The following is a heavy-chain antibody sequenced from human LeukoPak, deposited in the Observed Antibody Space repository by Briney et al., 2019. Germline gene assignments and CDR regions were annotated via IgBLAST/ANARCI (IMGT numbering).Heavy chain of an antibody. CDR2: ISYNATNK. Sequence: GRSLRLSCEASGLMSSSSGMHWVRQAPRRGLEWVAVISYNATNKFYADSVRGGFTSSRDNSKNTMYLEMNSVRAEDTAVYYCVTKLDRRNKGDYWGQGTLVTVVS. CDR1: GLMSSSSG. CDR3: VTKLDRRNKGDY. D-gene: IGHD2-2*03. J-gene: IGHJ4*02. V-gene: IGHV3-30*03.